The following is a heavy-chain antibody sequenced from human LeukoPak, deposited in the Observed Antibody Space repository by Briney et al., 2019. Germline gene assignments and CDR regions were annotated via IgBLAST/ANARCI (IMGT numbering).Heavy chain of an antibody. CDR1: GYTFTGYY. J-gene: IGHJ4*02. V-gene: IGHV1-2*02. D-gene: IGHD3-10*01. Sequence: GASVKVSCKASGYTFTGYYMHWVRQAPGQGLEWMGWINPNSGGTNYAQKFQGRVTMTRDTSISTAYMELSRLRSDDTAVYYCARELTMVRGVIPSWGQGTLVTVSS. CDR2: INPNSGGT. CDR3: ARELTMVRGVIPS.